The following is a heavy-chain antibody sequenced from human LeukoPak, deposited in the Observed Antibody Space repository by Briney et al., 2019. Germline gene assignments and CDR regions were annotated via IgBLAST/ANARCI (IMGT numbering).Heavy chain of an antibody. Sequence: SETLSLTCTVSGGSISNYYWSWIRRPPGEGLEWIGYIYDNGNTNYNPSLKSRVTISVDTSKNQFALKLSSVTSAEAAVYYRARGGGGFGYTSGWYFDNWGQGTLVTVSS. D-gene: IGHD6-19*01. CDR1: GGSISNYY. J-gene: IGHJ4*02. V-gene: IGHV4-59*01. CDR3: ARGGGGFGYTSGWYFDN. CDR2: IYDNGNT.